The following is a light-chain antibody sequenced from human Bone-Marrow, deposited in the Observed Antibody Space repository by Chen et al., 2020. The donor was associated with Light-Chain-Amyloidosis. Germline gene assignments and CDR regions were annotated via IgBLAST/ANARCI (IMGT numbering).Light chain of an antibody. V-gene: IGLV3-25*03. CDR2: RDT. CDR3: QSADSSGTYEVI. CDR1: DLPTKY. J-gene: IGLJ2*01. Sequence: SYELTQPPSVSVSPGQTARITCSGDDLPTKYAYWYKQKPGQAPVLVIHRDTERPSGISARFSGSRSGTTATLTISGVQAEDEADYHCQSADSSGTYEVIFGGGTKLTVL.